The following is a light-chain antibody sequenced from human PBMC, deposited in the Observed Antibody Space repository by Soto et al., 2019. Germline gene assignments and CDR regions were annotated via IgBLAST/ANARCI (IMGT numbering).Light chain of an antibody. J-gene: IGKJ1*01. CDR1: QSVSSSY. Sequence: EIVLTQSPGTLSLSPGERATLSCRASQSVSSSYLVWYQQKPGQAPRLIIYGASSRATGIPDRFSASGSGTDFTPTISRLEPEDFAVYYCHQYGSSPTWTFGQGTKLDIK. CDR2: GAS. CDR3: HQYGSSPTWT. V-gene: IGKV3-20*01.